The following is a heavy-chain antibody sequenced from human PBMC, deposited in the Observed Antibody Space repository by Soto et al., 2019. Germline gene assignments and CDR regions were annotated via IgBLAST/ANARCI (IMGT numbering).Heavy chain of an antibody. CDR3: AQDLGSSWYHYTSSAP. CDR1: GFTFSGYA. Sequence: EVQLLESGGGLVQPGGSLRLSCAASGFTFSGYAMSWVRQAPGKGLEWVAAIGSGSPFYADSVKGRFTISRDNANGMLYPKMNRLRADDTAVYLCAQDLGSSWYHYTSSAPGGQGTLVTVSS. CDR2: IGSGSP. J-gene: IGHJ5*02. V-gene: IGHV3-23*01. D-gene: IGHD6-13*01.